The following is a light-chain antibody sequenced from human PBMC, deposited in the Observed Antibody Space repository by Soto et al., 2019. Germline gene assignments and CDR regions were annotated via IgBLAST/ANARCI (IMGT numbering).Light chain of an antibody. CDR3: QQRSNWPSIT. CDR2: DTS. J-gene: IGKJ5*01. CDR1: QSVSIK. Sequence: EIVMTQSPATLSVSPGERATLSCRASQSVSIKLAWYQQKPGQAPRLLIYDTSTRATGIPARFSGSGSGTEFTLTISSLEPEDFAVYYCQQRSNWPSITFGQGTRLEIK. V-gene: IGKV3-15*01.